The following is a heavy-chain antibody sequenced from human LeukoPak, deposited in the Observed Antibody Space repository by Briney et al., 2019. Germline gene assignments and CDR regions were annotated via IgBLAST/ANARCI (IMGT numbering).Heavy chain of an antibody. V-gene: IGHV3-30*03. CDR2: MSAGEFNI. D-gene: IGHD3-3*01. J-gene: IGHJ4*02. CDR3: ARDTSNYVDY. Sequence: GGSLRLSCAASGFTFSIYGMHWVRQAPGKGLEWVALMSAGEFNIYYADSVKGRFTISRDNSKNTLYLQMNSLRAEDTAVYYCARDTSNYVDYWGQGTLVTVSS. CDR1: GFTFSIYG.